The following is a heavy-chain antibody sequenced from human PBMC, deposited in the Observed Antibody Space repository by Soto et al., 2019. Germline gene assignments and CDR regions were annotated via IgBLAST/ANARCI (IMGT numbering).Heavy chain of an antibody. V-gene: IGHV4-30-2*01. CDR1: GGSISSGGYS. CDR2: IYHSGST. D-gene: IGHD2-15*01. J-gene: IGHJ5*02. Sequence: QLQLQESGSGQVKPSQTLSLTCAVSGGSISSGGYSWSWIRQPPGKGLEWIGYIYHSGSTYYNPSLKSRVTISVDRSKNQFSLKLSSVTSADTAVYYCARDGPVGGWFDPWGQGTLVTVSS. CDR3: ARDGPVGGWFDP.